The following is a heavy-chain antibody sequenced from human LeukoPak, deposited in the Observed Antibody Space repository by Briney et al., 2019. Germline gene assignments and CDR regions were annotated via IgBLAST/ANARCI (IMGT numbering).Heavy chain of an antibody. D-gene: IGHD6-13*01. V-gene: IGHV4-59*01. J-gene: IGHJ4*02. CDR3: ARGNPIAAAFDY. CDR1: GGSISSYY. Sequence: PSETLSLTCTVSGGSISSYYWSWIRQPPGKGLEWIGYIYYSGSTNYNPSLKSRVTISVDTSKNQFSLKLSSVTAADTAVYYCARGNPIAAAFDYWGQGTLVTVSS. CDR2: IYYSGST.